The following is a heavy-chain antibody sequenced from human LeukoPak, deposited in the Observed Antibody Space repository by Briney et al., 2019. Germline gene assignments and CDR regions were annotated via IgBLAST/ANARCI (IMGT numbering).Heavy chain of an antibody. Sequence: GGSLRLSCAASGFSFTTYWIGWVRQAPGKGLEWVANINQDESSQYYVDAVRGRFTISRDNAKNSLNLQMNSLRAEDTAVYYCARRAGAYSHPYDYWGQGTLVTVSS. V-gene: IGHV3-7*03. CDR2: INQDESSQ. CDR1: GFSFTTYW. CDR3: ARRAGAYSHPYDY. D-gene: IGHD4/OR15-4a*01. J-gene: IGHJ4*02.